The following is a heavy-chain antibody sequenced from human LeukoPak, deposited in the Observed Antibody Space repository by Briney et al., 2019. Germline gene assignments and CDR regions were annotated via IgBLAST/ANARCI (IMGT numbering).Heavy chain of an antibody. J-gene: IGHJ4*02. Sequence: PSETLSLTCAVSGGSISSSNWWSWVRQPPGKGLEWIGEIYHSGSTNYNPSLKSRVTISVDKSKNQFSLKLSSVTAADTAVYYCARLVLQLGYYFDYWGQGTLVTVSS. CDR2: IYHSGST. CDR3: ARLVLQLGYYFDY. V-gene: IGHV4-4*02. CDR1: GGSISSSNW. D-gene: IGHD7-27*01.